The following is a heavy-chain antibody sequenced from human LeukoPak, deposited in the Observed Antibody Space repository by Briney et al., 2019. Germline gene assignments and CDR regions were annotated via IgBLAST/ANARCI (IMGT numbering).Heavy chain of an antibody. CDR3: ARHIGVFYGSGSYYDY. D-gene: IGHD3-10*01. J-gene: IGHJ4*02. CDR2: FYPGDSDA. V-gene: IGHV5-51*01. CDR1: GYSFTSYW. Sequence: GESLKISCKGSGYSFTSYWIAWVRQMPGKGLEWMGIFYPGDSDARYSPPFQGQVTISADRSISTAYLQWSSLKASDTAMYYCARHIGVFYGSGSYYDYWGQGTLVTVSS.